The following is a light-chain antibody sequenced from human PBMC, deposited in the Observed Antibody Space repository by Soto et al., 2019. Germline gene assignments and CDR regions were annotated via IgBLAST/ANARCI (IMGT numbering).Light chain of an antibody. V-gene: IGLV2-8*01. Sequence: QSALTQPPSASGSPGQSVTISCTGTSSDVGGYNYVSWYQQYPGKAPKVMIYDVSKRPSGVPDRFSGSKSGNTASLTVSGLQAEDEADYYCSSYTGNTDVVFGGGTKLTVL. CDR3: SSYTGNTDVV. CDR2: DVS. J-gene: IGLJ2*01. CDR1: SSDVGGYNY.